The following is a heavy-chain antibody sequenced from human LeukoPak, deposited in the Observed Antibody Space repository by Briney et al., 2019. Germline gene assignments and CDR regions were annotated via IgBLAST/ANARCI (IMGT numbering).Heavy chain of an antibody. V-gene: IGHV3-43D*03. J-gene: IGHJ4*02. CDR1: GFTFDDYA. D-gene: IGHD7-27*01. Sequence: GGSLRLSCAASGFTFDDYAMHWVRQAPGKGLEWVSLISWDGGSTYYADSVEGRFTISRDNSKNSLYLQMNSLRAEDTALYYCAKELIGVTGDQYFDYWGQGTLVTVSS. CDR2: ISWDGGST. CDR3: AKELIGVTGDQYFDY.